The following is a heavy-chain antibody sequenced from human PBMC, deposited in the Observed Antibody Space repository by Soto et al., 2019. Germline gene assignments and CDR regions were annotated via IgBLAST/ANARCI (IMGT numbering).Heavy chain of an antibody. CDR2: ISYDGSNK. Sequence: QVQLVESGEGVVQPGRSLRLSSAASGFTFSSYAMHWVRKAPGKGLEWVAVISYDGSNKYYADSVKGRFTISRDNSKNTLYLQMNSLRAEDTAVYYCARDQDSSGFRFFDYWGQGTLVTVSS. D-gene: IGHD6-19*01. J-gene: IGHJ4*02. CDR1: GFTFSSYA. V-gene: IGHV3-30-3*01. CDR3: ARDQDSSGFRFFDY.